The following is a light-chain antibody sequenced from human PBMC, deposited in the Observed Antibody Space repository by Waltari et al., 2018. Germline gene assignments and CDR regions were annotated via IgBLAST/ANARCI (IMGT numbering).Light chain of an antibody. CDR1: QSIRSY. J-gene: IGKJ2*01. CDR3: QQSYSLPYT. CDR2: AAA. V-gene: IGKV1-39*01. Sequence: DIQMTQTPSSLSASVGDRVTITCRTSQSIRSYLNWFQQKPGKPPKLLIAAAASLQSGVPSRFRGSGSGTDFTLTISSLQPEDFATYSCQQSYSLPYTFGPGTKLEIK.